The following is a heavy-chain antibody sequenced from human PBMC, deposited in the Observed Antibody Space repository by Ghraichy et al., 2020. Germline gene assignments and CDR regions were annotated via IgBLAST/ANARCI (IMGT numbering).Heavy chain of an antibody. Sequence: LSLTCAASGFTFSSYAMHWVRQAPGKGLEWVAVISYDGSNKYYADSVKGRFTISRDNSKNTLYLQMNSLRAEDTAVYYCARDWNPHPITMIVVAYGMDVWGQGTTVTVSS. CDR1: GFTFSSYA. D-gene: IGHD3-22*01. CDR3: ARDWNPHPITMIVVAYGMDV. CDR2: ISYDGSNK. V-gene: IGHV3-30*01. J-gene: IGHJ6*02.